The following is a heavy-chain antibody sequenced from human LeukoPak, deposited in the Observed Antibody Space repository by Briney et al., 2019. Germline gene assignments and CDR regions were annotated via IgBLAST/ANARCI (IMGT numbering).Heavy chain of an antibody. Sequence: GGSLRLSCAASGFTFEDYTMHWVRQAPGKTLEWVSLISWDGTTYYADSVRGRFTISRDNSKNSLYLQMDNLRSEDTAFYFCVKDLSYESSGSVFDYWGQGTLVTVSS. J-gene: IGHJ4*02. CDR2: ISWDGTT. CDR1: GFTFEDYT. CDR3: VKDLSYESSGSVFDY. D-gene: IGHD3-22*01. V-gene: IGHV3-43*01.